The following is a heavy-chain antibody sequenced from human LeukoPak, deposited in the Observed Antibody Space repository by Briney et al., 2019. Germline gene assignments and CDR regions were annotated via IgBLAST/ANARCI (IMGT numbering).Heavy chain of an antibody. CDR2: INPSGGST. D-gene: IGHD6-6*01. CDR1: GYTFTSYY. V-gene: IGHV1-46*01. Sequence: ASVKVSCKASGYTFTSYYKHWVRQAPGQGLEWMGIINPSGGSTSYAQKFQGRVAMTRDTSTSTVYMELSSLRSEDTAVYYCARGRLGGSSSDWFDPWGQGTLVTVSS. CDR3: ARGRLGGSSSDWFDP. J-gene: IGHJ5*02.